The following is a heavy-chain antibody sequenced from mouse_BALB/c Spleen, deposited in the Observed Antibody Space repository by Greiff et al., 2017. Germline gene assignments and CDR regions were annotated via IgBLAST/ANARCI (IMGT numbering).Heavy chain of an antibody. J-gene: IGHJ4*01. V-gene: IGHV1-7*01. CDR2: INPSTGYT. CDR3: ARGPYYGNYNYYAMDY. CDR1: GYTFTSYW. D-gene: IGHD2-10*01. Sequence: VQLQQSGAELAKPGASVKMSCKASGYTFTSYWMHWVKQRPGQGLEWIGYINPSTGYTEYNQKFKDKATLTADKSSSTAYMQLSSLTSEDSAVYYCARGPYYGNYNYYAMDYWGQGTSVTVSS.